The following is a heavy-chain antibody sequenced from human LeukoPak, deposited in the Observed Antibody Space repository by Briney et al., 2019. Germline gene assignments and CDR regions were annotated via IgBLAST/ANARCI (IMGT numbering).Heavy chain of an antibody. CDR2: ISSDSSYI. CDR1: GFNFNTYT. CDR3: ARTPRYCSGGSCYSVYFQY. D-gene: IGHD2-15*01. V-gene: IGHV3-21*01. J-gene: IGHJ1*01. Sequence: GGSLRLSCAASGFNFNTYTMNWVRQAPGKGLEWVSSISSDSSYIYYADAVHGRFTVSRDNAKYSLYLQMNSLRAEDTAVYYCARTPRYCSGGSCYSVYFQYWGQGTLVTVSS.